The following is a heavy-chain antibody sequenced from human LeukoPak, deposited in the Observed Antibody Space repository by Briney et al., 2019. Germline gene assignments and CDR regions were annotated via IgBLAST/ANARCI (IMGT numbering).Heavy chain of an antibody. Sequence: PGGSLRLSCAASGFTFSSYGMHWVRQAPGKGLEWVAFIRYDGSNKYYADSVKGRFPISRDNSKNTLYLQMNSLRAEDTAVYYCARGEDSSGYRNWFDPWGQGTLVTVSS. J-gene: IGHJ5*02. CDR1: GFTFSSYG. D-gene: IGHD3-22*01. CDR2: IRYDGSNK. CDR3: ARGEDSSGYRNWFDP. V-gene: IGHV3-30*02.